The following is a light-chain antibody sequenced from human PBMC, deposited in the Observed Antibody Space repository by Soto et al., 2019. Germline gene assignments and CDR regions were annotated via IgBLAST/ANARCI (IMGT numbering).Light chain of an antibody. V-gene: IGKV3-11*01. Sequence: EIVLTQSPATLSLSPGERATLSCRASQSVSSYLAWYQHKPGQAPRLLIYDASNRATGIPARFGGSGSETDFILTISSLEPEDFAVYYCQQRSNWPPTFGQGTKVEIK. CDR3: QQRSNWPPT. J-gene: IGKJ1*01. CDR1: QSVSSY. CDR2: DAS.